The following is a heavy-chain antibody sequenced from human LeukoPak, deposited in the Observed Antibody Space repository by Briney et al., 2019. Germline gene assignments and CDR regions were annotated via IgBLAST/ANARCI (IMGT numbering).Heavy chain of an antibody. Sequence: VASVKVSCKASGYTFTSYDINWVRQATGQGLEWMGWMNPNSGNTGYARKFQGRVTMTRHTSISTAYMELSSLRSEDTAVYYCARSSSWSKWYYFDYWGQGTLVTVSS. CDR2: MNPNSGNT. V-gene: IGHV1-8*01. CDR1: GYTFTSYD. CDR3: ARSSSWSKWYYFDY. J-gene: IGHJ4*02. D-gene: IGHD6-13*01.